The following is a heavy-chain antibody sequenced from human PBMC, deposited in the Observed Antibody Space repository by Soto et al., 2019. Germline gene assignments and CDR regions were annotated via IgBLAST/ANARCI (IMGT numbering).Heavy chain of an antibody. CDR2: INPNSGGT. D-gene: IGHD3-22*01. CDR3: ARSSDSSGYSDY. V-gene: IGHV1-2*04. J-gene: IGHJ4*02. CDR1: GDTFTGYY. Sequence: AAVKVSCKASGDTFTGYYMHWVRQAPGQGLEWMGWINPNSGGTNYAQKFQGWVTMTRDTSISTAYMELSRLRSDDTAVYYCARSSDSSGYSDYWGQGTLVTVSS.